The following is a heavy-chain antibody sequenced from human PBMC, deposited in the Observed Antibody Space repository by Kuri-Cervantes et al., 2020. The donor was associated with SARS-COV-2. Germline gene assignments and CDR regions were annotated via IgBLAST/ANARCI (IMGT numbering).Heavy chain of an antibody. J-gene: IGHJ4*02. V-gene: IGHV3-7*05. Sequence: GESLKISCAASGFTFANYYMSWVRQSPGKGLEWVANIKFDGSDKYYVDSVRGRFTISRDNAKNSLFLQLNSLTAADTAVCYCARSYGVRYVPFDHWGPGTLVTVSS. CDR3: ARSYGVRYVPFDH. D-gene: IGHD4-17*01. CDR1: GFTFANYY. CDR2: IKFDGSDK.